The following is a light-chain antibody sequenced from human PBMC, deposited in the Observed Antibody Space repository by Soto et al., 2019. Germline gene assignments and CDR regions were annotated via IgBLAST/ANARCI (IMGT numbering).Light chain of an antibody. CDR3: SSYTTSSTLV. CDR2: EVV. V-gene: IGLV2-18*02. J-gene: IGLJ1*01. Sequence: QSVLAQPPSASGSPGQSVTISCTGTKNDIGVYDFVSWYQHHPGKAPRLIIYEVVQRPSGVPDRFSGSKSGNTASLTISGLQPEDEADYYCSSYTTSSTLVFGTGTKVTV. CDR1: KNDIGVYDF.